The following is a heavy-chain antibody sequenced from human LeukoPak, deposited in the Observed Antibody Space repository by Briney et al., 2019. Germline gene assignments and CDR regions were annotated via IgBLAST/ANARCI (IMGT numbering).Heavy chain of an antibody. Sequence: GGSLRLSCAASGFTFSSYAMSWVRQAPGKGLEWVSAISGSGGSTYYADSVKGRLTISRDNSKNTLYLQMNSLRAEDTAVYYCARDPIVVVVAATDDAFDIWGQGTMVTVSS. CDR1: GFTFSSYA. D-gene: IGHD2-15*01. CDR3: ARDPIVVVVAATDDAFDI. CDR2: ISGSGGST. V-gene: IGHV3-23*01. J-gene: IGHJ3*02.